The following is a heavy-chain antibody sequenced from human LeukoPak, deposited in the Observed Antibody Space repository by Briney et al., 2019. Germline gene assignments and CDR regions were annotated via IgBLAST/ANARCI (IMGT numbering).Heavy chain of an antibody. Sequence: KPSETLSLTCTVSGGSISSSSYYWGWIRQPPGKGLEWIGSIYYSGSTYYNPSLKSRVTISVDTSKNQFSLKLSSVTAADTAVYYCARGGDITMIVVVIGDAFDIWGQGTMVTVSS. V-gene: IGHV4-39*01. CDR1: GGSISSSSYY. CDR2: IYYSGST. J-gene: IGHJ3*02. D-gene: IGHD3-22*01. CDR3: ARGGDITMIVVVIGDAFDI.